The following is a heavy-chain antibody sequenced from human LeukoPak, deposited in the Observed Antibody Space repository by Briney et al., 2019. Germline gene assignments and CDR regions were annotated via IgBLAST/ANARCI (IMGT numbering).Heavy chain of an antibody. CDR1: GGTFSSYA. J-gene: IGHJ5*02. D-gene: IGHD1-26*01. V-gene: IGHV1-69*13. CDR3: ARLSGSYSNWFDP. Sequence: VKVSCKASGGTFSSYAISWVRQAPGQGLEWMGGNIPIFGTANYAQKFQGRVTITTDESTSTAYMELSSLRSEDTAVYYCARLSGSYSNWFDPWGQGTLVTVSS. CDR2: NIPIFGTA.